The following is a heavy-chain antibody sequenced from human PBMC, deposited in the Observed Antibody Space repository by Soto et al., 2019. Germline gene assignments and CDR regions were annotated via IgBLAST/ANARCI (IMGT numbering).Heavy chain of an antibody. V-gene: IGHV3-30-3*01. D-gene: IGHD3-22*01. CDR1: GFTFSSYA. J-gene: IGHJ4*02. Sequence: VGSLRLSCAASGFTFSSYAMHWVRQAPGKGLEWVAVISYDGSNKYYADSVKGRFTISRDNSKNTLYLQMNSLRAEDTAVYYCARQGYDSSGYYPFDYWGQGTLVTAPQ. CDR3: ARQGYDSSGYYPFDY. CDR2: ISYDGSNK.